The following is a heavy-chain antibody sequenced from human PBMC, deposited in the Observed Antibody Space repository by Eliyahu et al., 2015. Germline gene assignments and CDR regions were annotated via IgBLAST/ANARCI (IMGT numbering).Heavy chain of an antibody. CDR1: GFSLSTSGVC. J-gene: IGHJ4*02. Sequence: QITLKESGLTLVKPTQTLTLTCTFSGFSLSTSGVCVGWIRQPPGKALEWLALIYWDDDKRYSPSLKSRLTITKDTSKNQVVLTMTNMDPVDTATYYCAHKDILTGTXDYWGQGTLXTVSS. D-gene: IGHD3-9*01. CDR2: IYWDDDK. CDR3: AHKDILTGTXDY. V-gene: IGHV2-5*02.